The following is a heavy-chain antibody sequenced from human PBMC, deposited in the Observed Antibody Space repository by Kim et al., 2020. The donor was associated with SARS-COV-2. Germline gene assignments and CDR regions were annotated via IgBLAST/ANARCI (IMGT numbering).Heavy chain of an antibody. CDR3: ARDSGSSCFSRFFQY. CDR1: GGPISSYY. D-gene: IGHD6-13*01. V-gene: IGHV4-59*01. J-gene: IGHJ1*01. CDR2: FYDSGGM. Sequence: SESLSLTCTVSGGPISSYYWTWIRQPPGKGLEWIGNFYDSGGMNYYPSLNGRVTISRDAAKNQLSLKQRSVTAADTAAYYCARDSGSSCFSRFFQYLGQG.